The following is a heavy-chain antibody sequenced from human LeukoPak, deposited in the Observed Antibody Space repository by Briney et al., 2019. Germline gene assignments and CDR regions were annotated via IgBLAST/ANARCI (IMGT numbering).Heavy chain of an antibody. Sequence: LQTLSLTCTVSGASISSGDYYWSWIRQPPGKGLEWIGSIYYSGSTFHYNPSLKSRVAISIDTSKNQFSLSLSSVTAADTAVYYCASTNCSRSSCFGANWFDPWGQGTLVTVSS. D-gene: IGHD2-2*01. CDR3: ASTNCSRSSCFGANWFDP. J-gene: IGHJ5*02. CDR1: GASISSGDYY. V-gene: IGHV4-30-4*08. CDR2: IYYSGST.